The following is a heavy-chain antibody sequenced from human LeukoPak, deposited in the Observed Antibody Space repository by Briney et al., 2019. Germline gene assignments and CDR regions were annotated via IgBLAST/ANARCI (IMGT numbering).Heavy chain of an antibody. V-gene: IGHV4-59*01. CDR3: ARAITAMSV. Sequence: SETLSLTCTVSGGSLNSYYWSWIRQPPGKGLELIAYFSSTGSTNYNPSLKSRVTISVDTSKNQFSLKLSSVTAADTAVYYCARAITAMSVWGQGTLVTVSS. D-gene: IGHD5-18*01. J-gene: IGHJ4*02. CDR2: FSSTGST. CDR1: GGSLNSYY.